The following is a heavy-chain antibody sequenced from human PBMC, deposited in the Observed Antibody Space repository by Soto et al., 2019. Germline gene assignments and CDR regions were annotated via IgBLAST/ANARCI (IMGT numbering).Heavy chain of an antibody. CDR2: ISGSGGST. CDR1: GFTFSSYA. J-gene: IGHJ4*02. CDR3: AKDKHSSQRVLSVDY. V-gene: IGHV3-23*01. D-gene: IGHD6-13*01. Sequence: GGSLRLSCAASGFTFSSYAMSWVRQAPGKGLEWVSAISGSGGSTYYADSVKGRFTISRDNSKNTLYLQMNSLRAEDTAVYYCAKDKHSSQRVLSVDYGGQGALLTISS.